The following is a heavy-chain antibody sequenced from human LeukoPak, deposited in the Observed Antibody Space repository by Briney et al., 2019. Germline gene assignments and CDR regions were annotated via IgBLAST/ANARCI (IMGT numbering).Heavy chain of an antibody. Sequence: GGSLRLSCAASGFTFSSYAMSWVRQAPGKGLEWVSGISGGGGRTYYADSVKGRFTISRDNSKNTLYLQMNSLGAEDTAVYYCAAQWLPLGAFDMWGQGTMVTVSS. D-gene: IGHD6-19*01. CDR3: AAQWLPLGAFDM. V-gene: IGHV3-23*01. CDR1: GFTFSSYA. CDR2: ISGGGGRT. J-gene: IGHJ3*02.